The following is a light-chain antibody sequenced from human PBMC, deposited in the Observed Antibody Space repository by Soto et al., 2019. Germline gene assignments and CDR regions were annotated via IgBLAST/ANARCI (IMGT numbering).Light chain of an antibody. V-gene: IGLV3-27*01. CDR2: KVS. CDR1: VLEKNY. Sequence: SYELTQPSSVSVSPGQTARITCSGDVLEKNYTRWFQQKPRQAPVLVIYKVSERPSGIPGRFSGSSSGTTVTLAISGAQVADEADYYCYAAAGNNLFGGGTKLTVL. J-gene: IGLJ3*02. CDR3: YAAAGNNL.